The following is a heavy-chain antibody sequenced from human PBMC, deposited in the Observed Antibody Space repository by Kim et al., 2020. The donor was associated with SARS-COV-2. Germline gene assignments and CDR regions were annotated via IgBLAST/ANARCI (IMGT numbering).Heavy chain of an antibody. V-gene: IGHV5-10-1*01. J-gene: IGHJ6*02. D-gene: IGHD6-13*01. CDR1: GYSFTSYW. Sequence: GESLKISCKGSGYSFTSYWISWVRQMPGKGLEWMGRIDPSDSYTNYSPSFQGHVTISADKSISTAYLQWSSLKASDTAMYYCARYRELYSSNPYYYYGMDVWGQGTTVTVSS. CDR2: IDPSDSYT. CDR3: ARYRELYSSNPYYYYGMDV.